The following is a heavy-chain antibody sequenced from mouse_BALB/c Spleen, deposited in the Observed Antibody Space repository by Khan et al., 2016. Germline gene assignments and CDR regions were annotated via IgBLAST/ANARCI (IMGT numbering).Heavy chain of an antibody. CDR2: IHPSDSET. CDR3: ARSHYGNPYFDY. J-gene: IGHJ2*01. V-gene: IGHV1-74*01. Sequence: QVQLKQSGADLVRPGASVKLSCKASGYSFTSYWMNCVKQRPGQGLEWIGMIHPSDSETRLNQKFKDKATLTVEKSSSTAYMQLSRPTSEDSAVYYCARSHYGNPYFDYWGQGTTLTVSS. CDR1: GYSFTSYW. D-gene: IGHD2-1*01.